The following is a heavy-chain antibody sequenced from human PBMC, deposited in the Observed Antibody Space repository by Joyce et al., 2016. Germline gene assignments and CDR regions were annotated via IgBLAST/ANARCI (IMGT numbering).Heavy chain of an antibody. CDR2: IDNDGSIT. D-gene: IGHD2/OR15-2a*01. Sequence: QLVDSGGGLVQPGGSLRLSCAASGFIFRNYWMHWVRQAPGKGLMWVSRIDNDGSITNYADSVKGRFTISRDNAKNTLYLEMNNLRVEDTAVYFCVRAQVLADDVFNIWGQGTKVTVSS. J-gene: IGHJ3*02. CDR1: GFIFRNYW. V-gene: IGHV3-74*01. CDR3: VRAQVLADDVFNI.